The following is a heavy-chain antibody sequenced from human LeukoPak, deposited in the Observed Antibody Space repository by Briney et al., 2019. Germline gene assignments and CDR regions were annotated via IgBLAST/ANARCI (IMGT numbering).Heavy chain of an antibody. V-gene: IGHV3-23*01. Sequence: GGSLRLSCAASGFTFSSYAMSWVRQAPGKGLEWVSAISGSGGSTYYADSVKGRFIISRDNSKNTLYLQMNSLRAEDTAVYYCAKDQGYCSSTSCYTVLFDYWGQGTLVTVSS. D-gene: IGHD2-2*02. CDR1: GFTFSSYA. CDR3: AKDQGYCSSTSCYTVLFDY. J-gene: IGHJ4*02. CDR2: ISGSGGST.